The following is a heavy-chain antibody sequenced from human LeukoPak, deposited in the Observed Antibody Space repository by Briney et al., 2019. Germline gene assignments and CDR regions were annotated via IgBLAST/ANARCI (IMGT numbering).Heavy chain of an antibody. V-gene: IGHV3-7*03. CDR3: AKDIAVAGTCFDY. Sequence: GGSLRLSCAASGFTFSSYWMSWVRQAPGKGLEWVANIKQDGSEKYYVDSVKGRFTISRDNAKNSLYLQMNSLRAEDTALYYCAKDIAVAGTCFDYWGQGTLVTVSS. D-gene: IGHD6-19*01. CDR1: GFTFSSYW. J-gene: IGHJ4*02. CDR2: IKQDGSEK.